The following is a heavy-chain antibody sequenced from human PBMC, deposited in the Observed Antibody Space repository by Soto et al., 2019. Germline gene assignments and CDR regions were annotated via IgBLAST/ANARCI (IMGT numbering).Heavy chain of an antibody. CDR3: ARGVGYCSSTSCYYFDY. CDR2: IYYSGTT. CDR1: GGSIYSYY. V-gene: IGHV4-59*01. Sequence: PSETLSLTCTVSGGSIYSYYWTWIRQPPGKGLEWIGYIYYSGTTNYNPSLKSRVTISVDTSKNQFSLKLSSVTAADTAVYYCARGVGYCSSTSCYYFDYWGQGTLVTVSS. D-gene: IGHD2-2*01. J-gene: IGHJ4*02.